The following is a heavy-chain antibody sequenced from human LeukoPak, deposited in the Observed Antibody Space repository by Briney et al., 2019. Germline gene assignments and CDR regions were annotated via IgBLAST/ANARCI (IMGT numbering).Heavy chain of an antibody. CDR2: IYYSGST. D-gene: IGHD2-8*01. CDR1: GYSISSGYY. Sequence: SETLSLTCTFSGYSISSGYYWSWIRQPPGKGLEWIGNIYYSGSTNDTPSRKSRVTILVDTAKRRFSLKLSSVTAADTAVYYCARDTGTRGFDYWGQGTLVTVSS. V-gene: IGHV4-61*01. CDR3: ARDTGTRGFDY. J-gene: IGHJ4*02.